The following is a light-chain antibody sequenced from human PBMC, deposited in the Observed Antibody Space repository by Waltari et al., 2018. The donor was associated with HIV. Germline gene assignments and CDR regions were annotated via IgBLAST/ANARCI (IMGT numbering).Light chain of an antibody. J-gene: IGKJ1*01. CDR1: QKILFSSTNKNY. CDR3: QQYYSTPRT. V-gene: IGKV4-1*01. CDR2: WAS. Sequence: DIVMPQSPDSLAVSPGERAPISCQSTQKILFSSTNKNYLSWYQQRPGQPPRLLIYWASTRESGVPERFTGSGSGTNFTLTISRLQADDVGLYFCQQYYSTPRTFGQGTKVELK.